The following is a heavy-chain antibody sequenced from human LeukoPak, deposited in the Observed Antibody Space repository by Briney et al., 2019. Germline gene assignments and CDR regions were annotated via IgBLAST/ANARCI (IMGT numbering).Heavy chain of an antibody. J-gene: IGHJ4*02. D-gene: IGHD3-22*01. V-gene: IGHV1-24*01. CDR1: GYTLTELS. CDR3: ATVRSDYDSSGYYLDY. Sequence: GASVKVSCKVSGYTLTELSMHWVRQAPGKGLEWMGGFDPEDGETIYAQKFQGRVTMTEDTSTDTAYMELSSLRSEDTAVYYCATVRSDYDSSGYYLDYWGQGTLVTVSS. CDR2: FDPEDGET.